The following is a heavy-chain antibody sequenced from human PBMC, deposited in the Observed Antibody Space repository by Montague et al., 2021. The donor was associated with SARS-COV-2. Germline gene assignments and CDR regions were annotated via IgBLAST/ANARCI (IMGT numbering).Heavy chain of an antibody. CDR1: ARSISSSRYY. CDR2: IYCSGST. J-gene: IGHJ3*02. V-gene: IGHV4-39*01. CDR3: ARFPTSYYYDSKAAPATPDAFDI. Sequence: SETLSLTCTVSARSISSSRYYSGWIRQPPGTGPEWIGSIYCSGSTYYNPSLKSRVTISVDTSKNQFSLKLSSVTAADTAVYYCARFPTSYYYDSKAAPATPDAFDIWGQGTMVTVSS. D-gene: IGHD3-22*01.